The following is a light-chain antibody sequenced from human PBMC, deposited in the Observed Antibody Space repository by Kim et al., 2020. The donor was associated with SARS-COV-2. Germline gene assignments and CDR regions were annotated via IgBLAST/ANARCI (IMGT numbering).Light chain of an antibody. CDR3: QQYGSTWT. Sequence: VSPGERATLSCRASQSVSSSYLAWYQQKPGPAPRLLIYGASSRATGIPDRFSGSGSGTDFTLTISRLEPEYFAVYYCQQYGSTWTFGQGTKVDIK. V-gene: IGKV3-20*01. CDR1: QSVSSSY. J-gene: IGKJ1*01. CDR2: GAS.